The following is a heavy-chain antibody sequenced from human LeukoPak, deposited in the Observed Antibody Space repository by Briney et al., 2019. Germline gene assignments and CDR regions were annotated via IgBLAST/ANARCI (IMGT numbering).Heavy chain of an antibody. Sequence: GGSLRLACAASGFTFSDYGMYWVRQAPGKGLEWVAVIWYDGSNKYYADSVKGRFSISRDNAKNTLYLQMNSLRAEDTAVYYCARDQAGTTNAIAYWGQGTLVTVSS. CDR2: IWYDGSNK. J-gene: IGHJ4*02. CDR1: GFTFSDYG. CDR3: ARDQAGTTNAIAY. D-gene: IGHD1/OR15-1a*01. V-gene: IGHV3-33*01.